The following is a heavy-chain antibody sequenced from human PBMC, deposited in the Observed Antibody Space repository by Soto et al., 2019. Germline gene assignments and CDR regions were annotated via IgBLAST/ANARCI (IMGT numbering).Heavy chain of an antibody. CDR2: SIPIKGTA. Sequence: QVKLVQSGAEVKKPGSSVKVSCEASGGRFTNYIFTWVRQAPGQGLEWMGRSIPIKGTADYALKFQDRVSMTADKSTNRVHMEMRSLRPDDTAVYYCAKSLVFVDHGYMDVWGKGTTVTVSS. CDR3: AKSLVFVDHGYMDV. J-gene: IGHJ6*03. V-gene: IGHV1-69*08. D-gene: IGHD2-21*01. CDR1: GGRFTNYI.